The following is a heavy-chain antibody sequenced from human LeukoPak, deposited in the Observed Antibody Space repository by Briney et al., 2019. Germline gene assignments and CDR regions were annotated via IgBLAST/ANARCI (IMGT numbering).Heavy chain of an antibody. CDR3: AKDVSSGWFDS. V-gene: IGHV3-23*01. CDR2: IGGDGDTT. Sequence: GESLRLSCAASGFTFRNYVMTWVRQAPGKGLEWVSSIGGDGDTTYYADFVKGRFTISRDNSKNTLYLLMTSLRAEDTAVYFCAKDVSSGWFDSWGQGTLDTVSS. D-gene: IGHD2/OR15-2a*01. J-gene: IGHJ5*01. CDR1: GFTFRNYV.